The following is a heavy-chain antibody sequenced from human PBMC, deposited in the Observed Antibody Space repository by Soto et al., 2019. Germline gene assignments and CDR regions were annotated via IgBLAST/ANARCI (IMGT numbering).Heavy chain of an antibody. V-gene: IGHV3-21*01. Sequence: EVQLVESGGGLVKPGGSLRLSCAASGFTFTTYSMTWVRQAPGKGLEWVSSISSSSNYIYYAASVKGRFTISRDNANNYLYLQMNSLRVEDTAVYYCATLTYCSSASCPNYYYGMDVWGPGTTVTVSS. D-gene: IGHD2-2*01. CDR1: GFTFTTYS. J-gene: IGHJ6*02. CDR2: ISSSSNYI. CDR3: ATLTYCSSASCPNYYYGMDV.